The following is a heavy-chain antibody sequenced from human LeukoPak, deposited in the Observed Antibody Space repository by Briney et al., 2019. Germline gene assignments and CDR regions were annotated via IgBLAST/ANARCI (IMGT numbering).Heavy chain of an antibody. CDR1: GFSFNNYY. CDR2: IHHDGSEK. Sequence: GGSLRLSCAASGFSFNNYYMSWVRQAPGKGLEWVANIHHDGSEKYYVDSVKGRFTISRDSAKHSLYLQMNSLRAEDTAVYYCAKEVDSSSWQFDYWGQGTLVTVSS. D-gene: IGHD6-13*01. J-gene: IGHJ4*02. V-gene: IGHV3-7*03. CDR3: AKEVDSSSWQFDY.